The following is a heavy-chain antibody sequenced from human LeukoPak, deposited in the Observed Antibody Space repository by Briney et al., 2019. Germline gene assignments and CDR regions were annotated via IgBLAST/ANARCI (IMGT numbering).Heavy chain of an antibody. CDR1: GYTFNGHY. CDR2: INPNSGGT. D-gene: IGHD3-10*01. J-gene: IGHJ4*02. Sequence: ASVKVSCKASGYTFNGHYMHWVRQAPGQGLEWMGWINPNSGGTNYAQKFQGRVTMTRDTSISTAYMELSSLRSEDTAVYYCARDEFGDYYFDYWGQGTLVTVSS. CDR3: ARDEFGDYYFDY. V-gene: IGHV1-2*02.